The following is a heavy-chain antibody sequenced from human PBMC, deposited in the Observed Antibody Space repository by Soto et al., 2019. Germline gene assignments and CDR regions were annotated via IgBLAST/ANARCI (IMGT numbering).Heavy chain of an antibody. D-gene: IGHD3-22*01. V-gene: IGHV4-38-2*02. CDR3: ARDSSGYYWFDP. CDR1: GFSISSGYF. J-gene: IGHJ5*02. Sequence: SETLSLTCAVSGFSISSGYFWGWIRQPPGKGPEWLGSIYHSGTTYYNPSVKGRVTISVDTSKNQFSLKMSSVTAADTAVYYCARDSSGYYWFDPWGQGTLVTSPQ. CDR2: IYHSGTT.